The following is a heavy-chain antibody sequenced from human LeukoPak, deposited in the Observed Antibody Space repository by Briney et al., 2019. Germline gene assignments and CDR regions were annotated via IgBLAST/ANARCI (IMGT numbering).Heavy chain of an antibody. CDR3: ARNIIWEGYYFDY. V-gene: IGHV4-39*01. D-gene: IGHD1-26*01. CDR2: IYYSGST. Sequence: SETLSLTCTVSGGSISSSSYYWGWIRQPPGKGLEWIGSIYYSGSTYYNPSLKSRVTISVDTSKNQFSLKLSSVTAADTAVYYCARNIIWEGYYFDYWGQGTLVTVSS. CDR1: GGSISSSSYY. J-gene: IGHJ4*02.